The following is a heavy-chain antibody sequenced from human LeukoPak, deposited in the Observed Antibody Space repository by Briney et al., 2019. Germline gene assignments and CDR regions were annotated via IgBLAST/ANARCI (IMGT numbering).Heavy chain of an antibody. Sequence: QPGGSLRLSCAASGFTFSSYSMSWVRQAPGKGLEWVSYISSSSSTIYYADSVKGRFTISRDNAKNSLYLQMNSLRAEDTAVYYCARDLIPYYYGSGSSNWFDPWGQGTLVTVSS. J-gene: IGHJ5*02. CDR3: ARDLIPYYYGSGSSNWFDP. CDR1: GFTFSSYS. CDR2: ISSSSSTI. D-gene: IGHD3-10*01. V-gene: IGHV3-48*04.